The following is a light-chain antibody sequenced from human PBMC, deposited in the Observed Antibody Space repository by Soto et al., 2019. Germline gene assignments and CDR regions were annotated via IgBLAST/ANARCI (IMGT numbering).Light chain of an antibody. CDR3: SSYTSISTGV. Sequence: QSALTQPASVSGSPGQSITISCTGTSSDVGGYNYVSWYQQHPGKAPKLMIYEVSNRPSGVSNHFSGSKSGNTASLTISGLQAEDEADYYCSSYTSISTGVFGGGTQLTVL. CDR2: EVS. J-gene: IGLJ3*02. CDR1: SSDVGGYNY. V-gene: IGLV2-14*01.